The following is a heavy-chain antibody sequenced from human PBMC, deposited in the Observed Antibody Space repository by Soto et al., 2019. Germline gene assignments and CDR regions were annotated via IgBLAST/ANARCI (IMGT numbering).Heavy chain of an antibody. D-gene: IGHD2-2*01. CDR2: IYTSGST. CDR3: AIEELDCSSTSCYFGMDV. J-gene: IGHJ6*02. V-gene: IGHV4-4*07. Sequence: SETLSLTCTVSGGSISSYYWSWIRQPAGKGLEWIGRIYTSGSTNYNPSLKSRVTMSVDTSKNQFSLKLSSVTAADAAVYYCAIEELDCSSTSCYFGMDVWGQGTTVTVSS. CDR1: GGSISSYY.